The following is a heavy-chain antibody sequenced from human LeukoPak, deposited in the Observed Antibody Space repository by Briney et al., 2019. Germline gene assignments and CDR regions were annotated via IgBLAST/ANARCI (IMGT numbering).Heavy chain of an antibody. V-gene: IGHV1-69*02. J-gene: IGHJ5*02. D-gene: IGHD5-18*01. CDR1: GGAFSSYT. CDR2: IIPILGIA. CDR3: ASPRIQLGFDP. Sequence: ASVKVSCKASGGAFSSYTISWVRQAPGQGLEWMGRIIPILGIANYAQKFQGRVTITADKSTSTAYMELSSLRSEDTAVYYCASPRIQLGFDPWGQGTLVTVSS.